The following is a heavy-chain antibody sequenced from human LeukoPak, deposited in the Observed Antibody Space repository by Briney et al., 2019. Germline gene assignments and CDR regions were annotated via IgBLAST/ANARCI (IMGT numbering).Heavy chain of an antibody. V-gene: IGHV4-38-2*01. J-gene: IGHJ5*02. D-gene: IGHD5-18*01. CDR1: GYSISSGYY. CDR3: ARHEGYSYGRPES. CDR2: IYHSGST. Sequence: PSETLSLTCAVSGYSISSGYYWGWSRQPPGGGLEWIGSIYHSGSTYYDPPLKTRVTRSVDTSNNQFSLRLNSVTAADTAVYYCARHEGYSYGRPESWGQGTLVTVTS.